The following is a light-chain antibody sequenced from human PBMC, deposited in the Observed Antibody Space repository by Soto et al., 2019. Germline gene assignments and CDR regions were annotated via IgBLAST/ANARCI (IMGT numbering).Light chain of an antibody. CDR1: QSVGTY. J-gene: IGKJ5*01. V-gene: IGKV3-11*01. CDR3: QLYGNSPP. CDR2: ASV. Sequence: VLTQSPATLSLSPGERATLSCRASQSVGTYLAWYQQRPGQPPRLLIYASVNRATGIPDRFSGSASGTDFTLTINRLEPEDFAVYYCQLYGNSPPFGQGTRLEI.